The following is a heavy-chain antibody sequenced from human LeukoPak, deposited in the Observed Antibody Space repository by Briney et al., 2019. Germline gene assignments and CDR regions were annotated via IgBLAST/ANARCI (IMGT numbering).Heavy chain of an antibody. V-gene: IGHV4-30-4*01. CDR1: GGSISSGDYY. CDR3: ARDGEYCSGGSCYSWYFDL. Sequence: SQTLSLTCTVSGGSISSGDYYWSWLRQPPGKGLEWIGYIYYSGSTYYNPSLKSRVTISVDTSKNQFSLKLSSVTAADTAVYYCARDGEYCSGGSCYSWYFDLWGRGTLVTVSS. CDR2: IYYSGST. J-gene: IGHJ2*01. D-gene: IGHD2-15*01.